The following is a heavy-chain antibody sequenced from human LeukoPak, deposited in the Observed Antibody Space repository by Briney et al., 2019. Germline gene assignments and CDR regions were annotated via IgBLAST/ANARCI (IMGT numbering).Heavy chain of an antibody. CDR2: INPNSGGT. V-gene: IGHV1-2*02. J-gene: IGHJ3*02. Sequence: GSSVKVSCKASGYTFTGYYMHWVRQAPGQGREWMGWINPNSGGTNYAQKFQGRVTMTRDTSISTAYMELSRLRSDDTAVYYCARVLATVTPEGDAFDIWGQGTMVTVSP. CDR3: ARVLATVTPEGDAFDI. CDR1: GYTFTGYY. D-gene: IGHD4-17*01.